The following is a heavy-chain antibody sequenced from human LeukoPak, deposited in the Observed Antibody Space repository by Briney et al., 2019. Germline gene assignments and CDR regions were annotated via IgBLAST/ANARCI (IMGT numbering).Heavy chain of an antibody. CDR2: ISDDGSQE. CDR3: AKERFGTGYSYYYYKGMDV. J-gene: IGHJ6*02. CDR1: GFTFGAYA. D-gene: IGHD3/OR15-3a*01. Sequence: PGGSLRLSCAASGFTFGAYAMDWVRQAPGKGLEWVSFISDDGSQEYYADSVKGRFTISRDNSEKTVLLHMNSLRTEDTAVYYCAKERFGTGYSYYYYKGMDVWGLGTTVTVSS. V-gene: IGHV3-30*18.